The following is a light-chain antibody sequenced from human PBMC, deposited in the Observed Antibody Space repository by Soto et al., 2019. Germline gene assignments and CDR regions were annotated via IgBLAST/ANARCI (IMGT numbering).Light chain of an antibody. V-gene: IGKV3-20*01. CDR3: QQYGSTPIT. Sequence: IVLTQSPGTLSLSPGERATLSCRASQSVSSSYLGWYQQRPGQAPRLLIYDASSRATGIPDRFRGSGSGTDFTLTISRLEPEDFAVYYCQQYGSTPITFGQRTRLEIK. CDR1: QSVSSSY. CDR2: DAS. J-gene: IGKJ5*01.